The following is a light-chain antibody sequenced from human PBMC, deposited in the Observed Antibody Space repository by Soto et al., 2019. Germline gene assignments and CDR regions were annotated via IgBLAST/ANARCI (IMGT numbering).Light chain of an antibody. CDR3: QSYDSSLGGVV. J-gene: IGLJ2*01. CDR1: SSNIGAVYD. CDR2: ANI. V-gene: IGLV1-40*01. Sequence: QSVLTQPPSVSGAPGQRVIIPCTGNSSNIGAVYDVHWYQKLPGRAPKVLIYANINRASGVPDRFSGSKSSTSASLAITGLQAEDEADYYCQSYDSSLGGVVFGGGTKVTVL.